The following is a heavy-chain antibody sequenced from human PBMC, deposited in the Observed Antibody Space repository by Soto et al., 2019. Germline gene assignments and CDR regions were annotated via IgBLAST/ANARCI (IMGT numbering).Heavy chain of an antibody. CDR1: GGSMNNYY. J-gene: IGHJ4*02. Sequence: SESLSLTCTLSGGSMNNYYGSWIRQPPGKGLEYIGYIYYSGSADYNPSLRSRVTMSVDTSNNQFSLKLRSVTAADTAVYYCARSGHSFGGVVWGQGILVTVSS. V-gene: IGHV4-59*01. CDR3: ARSGHSFGGVV. D-gene: IGHD3-16*01. CDR2: IYYSGSA.